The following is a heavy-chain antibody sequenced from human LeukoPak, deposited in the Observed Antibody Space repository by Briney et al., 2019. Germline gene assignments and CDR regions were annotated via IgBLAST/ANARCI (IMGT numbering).Heavy chain of an antibody. CDR2: INPNSGGT. J-gene: IGHJ4*02. V-gene: IGHV1-2*02. D-gene: IGHD1-26*01. CDR1: GGTFSSYA. CDR3: ARDDGRSYGYFDY. Sequence: ASVKVSCKASGGTFSSYAISWVRQAPGQGLEWMGWINPNSGGTNYAQKLQGRVTTTRDTSISTAYMELSRLRSDDTAMYYCARDDGRSYGYFDYWGQGTLVTVSS.